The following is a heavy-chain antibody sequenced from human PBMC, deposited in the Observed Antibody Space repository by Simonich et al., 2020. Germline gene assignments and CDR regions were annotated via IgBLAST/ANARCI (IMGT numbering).Heavy chain of an antibody. Sequence: QVQLVQSGAEVKKPGASVKVSCKASGYTFTGYYMHWVRQAPGHGLGGMGQINPTRCGTNYERKFQGRFTMTRDPSISTAYMALSRLRSDDTAVYYCARDTFLGYCSSTSCYDAFDIWGQGTMVTVSS. CDR3: ARDTFLGYCSSTSCYDAFDI. CDR1: GYTFTGYY. CDR2: INPTRCGT. D-gene: IGHD2-2*01. V-gene: IGHV1-2*06. J-gene: IGHJ3*02.